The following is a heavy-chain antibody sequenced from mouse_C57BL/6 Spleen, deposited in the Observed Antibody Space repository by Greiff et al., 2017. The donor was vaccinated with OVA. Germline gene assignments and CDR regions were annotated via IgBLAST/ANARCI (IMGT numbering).Heavy chain of an antibody. CDR3: ARGGGAYYYGSSPFAY. CDR2: INPNNGGT. V-gene: IGHV1-18*01. D-gene: IGHD1-1*01. Sequence: VQLKQSGPELVKPGASVKIPCKASGYTFTDYNMDWVKQSHGKSLEWIGDINPNNGGTIYNQKFKGKATLTVDKSSSTAYMGLRSLTSEDTAVYYCARGGGAYYYGSSPFAYWGQGTLVTVSA. J-gene: IGHJ3*01. CDR1: GYTFTDYN.